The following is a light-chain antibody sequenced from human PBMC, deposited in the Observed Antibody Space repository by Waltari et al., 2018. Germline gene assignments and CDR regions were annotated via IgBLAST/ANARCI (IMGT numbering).Light chain of an antibody. CDR1: QRCSKW. CDR3: QQYNSYSLLS. V-gene: IGKV1-5*03. J-gene: IGKJ4*01. Sequence: DIQMTQDPSTLPATVGDRAIFRCRASQRCSKWLAWYQQKPGKAPKILIYKASTLESGVPSRFSGSGSGTEFTLTISSLQPEDFATYYCQQYNSYSLLSFGGGTKVEIK. CDR2: KAS.